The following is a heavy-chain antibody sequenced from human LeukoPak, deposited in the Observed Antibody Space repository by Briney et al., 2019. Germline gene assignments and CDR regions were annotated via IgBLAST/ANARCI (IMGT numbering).Heavy chain of an antibody. D-gene: IGHD3-3*01. V-gene: IGHV4-59*01. CDR1: GGSISNYY. CDR2: INYSGSA. Sequence: KTSETLSLTCTVSGGSISNYYWSGIRQPPGKGLEWIGYINYSGSANYNPSLKSRVTMSVDTSKNQFSLKLTSVTAADTAVYYCARVYRDDFWSGYSTHFDYWGQGTLVTVSS. CDR3: ARVYRDDFWSGYSTHFDY. J-gene: IGHJ4*02.